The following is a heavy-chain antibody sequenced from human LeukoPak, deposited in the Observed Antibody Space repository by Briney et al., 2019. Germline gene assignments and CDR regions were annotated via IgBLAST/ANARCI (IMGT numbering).Heavy chain of an antibody. CDR3: AKVTGWELRAYFDY. V-gene: IGHV3-23*01. Sequence: GGSLRLSCAASGFTFSGYAMSWVRQAPGKGLEWVSATSGSGGSTYYADSVKGRFTISRDNSKNTLYLQMNSLRAEDTAVYYCAKVTGWELRAYFDYWGQGALVTVSS. CDR2: TSGSGGST. D-gene: IGHD1-26*01. J-gene: IGHJ4*02. CDR1: GFTFSGYA.